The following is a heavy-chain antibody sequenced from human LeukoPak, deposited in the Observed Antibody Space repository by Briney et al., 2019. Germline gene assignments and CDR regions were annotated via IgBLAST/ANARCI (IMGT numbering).Heavy chain of an antibody. D-gene: IGHD6-6*01. J-gene: IGHJ5*02. CDR1: GFTFGDYA. CDR3: ARDALVAARLGWFDP. Sequence: GGSLRLSCTASGFTFGDYAMSWVRQAPGKGLEWVSGINWNGGSTGYADSVKGRFTISRDNAKNSLYLQMHSLRAEDTALYYCARDALVAARLGWFDPWGQGTLVTVSS. CDR2: INWNGGST. V-gene: IGHV3-20*04.